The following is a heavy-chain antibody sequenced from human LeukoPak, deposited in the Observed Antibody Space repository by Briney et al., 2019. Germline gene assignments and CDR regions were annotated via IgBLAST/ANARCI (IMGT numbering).Heavy chain of an antibody. J-gene: IGHJ3*02. Sequence: SETLSLTCAVSGGSISSSNWWSWVRQPPGKGLEWIGEIYHGGSTNYNPSLKSRVTISIDKSKNQFSLKLSSVTAADTAVYYCARGGIAAGAFDIWGQGTMVTVSS. CDR2: IYHGGST. CDR1: GGSISSSNW. D-gene: IGHD6-13*01. CDR3: ARGGIAAGAFDI. V-gene: IGHV4-4*02.